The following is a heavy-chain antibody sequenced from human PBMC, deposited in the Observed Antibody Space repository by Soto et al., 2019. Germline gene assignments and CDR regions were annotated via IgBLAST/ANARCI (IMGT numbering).Heavy chain of an antibody. CDR2: IYYSGST. CDR1: GGSISSSSYY. CDR3: ASPKIAFYNWFDP. D-gene: IGHD3-3*02. J-gene: IGHJ5*02. Sequence: SETLSLTCTVSGGSISSSSYYWGWIRQPPGKGLEWIGSIYYSGSTYYNPSLKSRVTISVDTSKNQFSLRLSSVTAADTAVYYCASPKIAFYNWFDPWGQGTLVTVSS. V-gene: IGHV4-39*01.